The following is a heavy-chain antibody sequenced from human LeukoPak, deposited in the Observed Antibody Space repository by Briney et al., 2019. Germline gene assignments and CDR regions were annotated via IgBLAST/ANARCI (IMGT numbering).Heavy chain of an antibody. CDR3: VTRYSPQDLDY. D-gene: IGHD1-26*01. CDR1: GFIFSSYG. J-gene: IGHJ4*02. Sequence: GGSLRLSCAASGFIFSSYGMNWVRQAPGKGLEWVSYISSSRTTYYADSVKGRFTISRDNAKKSLYLQMNSLRDEDTAVYYCVTRYSPQDLDYWGQGTLVTVSS. V-gene: IGHV3-48*02. CDR2: ISSSRTT.